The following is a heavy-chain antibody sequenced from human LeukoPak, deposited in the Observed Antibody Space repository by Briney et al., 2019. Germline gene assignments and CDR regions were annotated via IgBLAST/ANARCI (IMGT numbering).Heavy chain of an antibody. D-gene: IGHD3-16*02. CDR1: GYTFTSYG. V-gene: IGHV1-18*04. J-gene: IGHJ5*02. CDR2: ISAYNGNT. CDR3: ARDPRGSYRENWFDP. Sequence: ASVKGSCKASGYTFTSYGISWVRQAPGQGLEWMGWISAYNGNTNYAQKLQGRVTMTTDTSTSTAYVELRSLRSDDTAVYHCARDPRGSYRENWFDPWGQGTLVTVSS.